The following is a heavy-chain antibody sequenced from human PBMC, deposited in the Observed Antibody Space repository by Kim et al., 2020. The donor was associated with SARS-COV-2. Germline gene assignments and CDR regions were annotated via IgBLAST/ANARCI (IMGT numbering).Heavy chain of an antibody. Sequence: GGSLRLSCAASGFTFSSYSMNWVRQAPGKGLEWVSSISSSSSYIYYADSVKGRFTISRDNAKNSLYLQMNSLRAEDTAVYYCARADIVVVPAYDYWGQGTLVTVSS. CDR2: ISSSSSYI. J-gene: IGHJ4*02. D-gene: IGHD2-2*01. V-gene: IGHV3-21*01. CDR1: GFTFSSYS. CDR3: ARADIVVVPAYDY.